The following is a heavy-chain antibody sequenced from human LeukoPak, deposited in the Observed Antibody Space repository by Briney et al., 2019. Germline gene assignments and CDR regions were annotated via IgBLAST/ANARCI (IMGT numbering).Heavy chain of an antibody. V-gene: IGHV1-2*02. CDR1: GYTFTGYY. D-gene: IGHD6-6*01. CDR2: INPNSGGT. Sequence: ASVKASCRASGYTFTGYYMHWVPRAPGQGLEWRGWINPNSGGTNHAQKFQGRVTMTRDTSISPAYMKLSRLRSDDTAVYYCARLNVQQLSFDYWGQGTLVTVSS. CDR3: ARLNVQQLSFDY. J-gene: IGHJ4*02.